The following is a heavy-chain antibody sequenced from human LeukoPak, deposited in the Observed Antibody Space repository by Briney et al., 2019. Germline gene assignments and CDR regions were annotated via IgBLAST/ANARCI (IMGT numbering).Heavy chain of an antibody. CDR2: IYYSGST. Sequence: PSQTLSLTCTVSGGSISSGDYYWSWIRQPPGKGLEWIGYIYYSGSTYYNPSLKSRVTISVDTSKNQFSLKLSSVTAADTAVYYCARVPYDGSGYSGYWGQGTLVTVSS. V-gene: IGHV4-30-4*01. D-gene: IGHD3-22*01. CDR3: ARVPYDGSGYSGY. CDR1: GGSISSGDYY. J-gene: IGHJ4*02.